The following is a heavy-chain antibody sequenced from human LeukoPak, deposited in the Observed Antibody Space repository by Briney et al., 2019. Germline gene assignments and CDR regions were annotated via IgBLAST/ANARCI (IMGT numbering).Heavy chain of an antibody. CDR2: ISTSGSP. Sequence: SETLSLTCTVSGGSISNYYWSWIRQTAGKGLEWIGLISTSGSPNYNPSLKSRVIMSVDTSKNQFSLKLSSVTAADTAVYYCARDLTTPPYNWFDPWGQGTLVTVSS. CDR1: GGSISNYY. CDR3: ARDLTTPPYNWFDP. J-gene: IGHJ5*02. V-gene: IGHV4-4*07. D-gene: IGHD4/OR15-4a*01.